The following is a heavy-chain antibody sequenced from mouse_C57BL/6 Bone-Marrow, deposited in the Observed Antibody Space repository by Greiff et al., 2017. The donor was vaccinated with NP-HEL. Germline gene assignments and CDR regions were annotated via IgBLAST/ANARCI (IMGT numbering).Heavy chain of an antibody. V-gene: IGHV3-6*01. Sequence: ESGPGLVKPSQSLSLTCSVTGYSITSGYYWNWIRQFPGNKLEWMGYISYDGSNNYNPSLKNRISITRDTSKNQFFLKLNSVTTEDTATYYCARGLRYSWGQGTTLTVSS. CDR1: GYSITSGYY. CDR2: ISYDGSN. J-gene: IGHJ2*01. D-gene: IGHD1-1*01. CDR3: ARGLRYS.